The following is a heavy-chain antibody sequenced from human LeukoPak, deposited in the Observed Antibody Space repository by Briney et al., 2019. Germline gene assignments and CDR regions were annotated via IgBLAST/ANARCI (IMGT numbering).Heavy chain of an antibody. J-gene: IGHJ6*02. D-gene: IGHD2-2*01. CDR3: ARDWYGSSTSCYRYYGMDV. V-gene: IGHV3-7*01. Sequence: GGSLRLFCAASGFTFSSYWMSWVRQAPGKGLEWVANIKQDGSEKYYVDTVKGRFTISRDNAKNSLYLQMNSLRAEDTAVYYWARDWYGSSTSCYRYYGMDVWGQGTTVTVSS. CDR2: IKQDGSEK. CDR1: GFTFSSYW.